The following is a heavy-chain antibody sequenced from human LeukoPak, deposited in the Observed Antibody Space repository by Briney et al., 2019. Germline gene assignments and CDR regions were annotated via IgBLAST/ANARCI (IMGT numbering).Heavy chain of an antibody. V-gene: IGHV3-74*03. CDR2: NSDASST. CDR1: GFSFSTSW. CDR3: ARDRFYIPDV. Sequence: GGSLRLSCAASGFSFSTSWMHWVRQVPGKGLGWVSLNSDASSTTYADSVKGRFTLSRDNAKNTVYLQMNSLRPEDTAVSYCARDRFYIPDVWGTGNTVTVSS. J-gene: IGHJ6*04. D-gene: IGHD3-10*01.